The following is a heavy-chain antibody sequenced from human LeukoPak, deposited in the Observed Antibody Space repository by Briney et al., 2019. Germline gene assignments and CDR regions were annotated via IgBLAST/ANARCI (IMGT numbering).Heavy chain of an antibody. D-gene: IGHD3-16*02. J-gene: IGHJ4*02. CDR2: MNPNSGNT. V-gene: IGHV1-8*03. CDR1: GYTFTSYD. Sequence: GASVKVSCKASGYTFTSYDINWVRQATGQGLEWMGWMNPNSGNTGYAQKFQGRVTITRNTSISTAYMELSSLRSEDTAVYYCARGHSGTYYDYVWGSYRYTAKFDYWGQGTLVTVSS. CDR3: ARGHSGTYYDYVWGSYRYTAKFDY.